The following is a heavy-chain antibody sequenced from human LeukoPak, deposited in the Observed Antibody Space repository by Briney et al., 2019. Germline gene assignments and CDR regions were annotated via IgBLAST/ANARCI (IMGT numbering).Heavy chain of an antibody. J-gene: IGHJ6*04. Sequence: GGSLTLSCAASGFTFSSYEMNWVRQAPGKGLEWVSYISSSGSTIYYADSVKGRFTISRDNAKNSLYLQMNRLRAEDTAVYYCARDGVVVPAAIYNYYYGMDVWGKGTTVTVSS. CDR1: GFTFSSYE. CDR2: ISSSGSTI. V-gene: IGHV3-48*03. CDR3: ARDGVVVPAAIYNYYYGMDV. D-gene: IGHD2-2*01.